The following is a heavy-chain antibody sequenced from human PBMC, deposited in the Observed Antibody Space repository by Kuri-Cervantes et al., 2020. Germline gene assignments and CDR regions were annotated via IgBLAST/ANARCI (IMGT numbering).Heavy chain of an antibody. V-gene: IGHV3-43D*04. Sequence: GESLKISCAASGFTFDDYAMHWVRQAPGKGLEWVSLISWDGGSTYYADSVKGRFTISRDNSKNTLYLQMNSLRAEDTAVYYCARDSPMAWYFDLWGRGTLVTVSS. J-gene: IGHJ2*01. CDR2: ISWDGGST. CDR3: ARDSPMAWYFDL. D-gene: IGHD2-8*01. CDR1: GFTFDDYA.